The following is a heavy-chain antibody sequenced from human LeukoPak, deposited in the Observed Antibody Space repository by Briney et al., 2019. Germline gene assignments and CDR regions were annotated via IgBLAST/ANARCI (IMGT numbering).Heavy chain of an antibody. Sequence: SETLSLTCTVSGGSISSGDYYWSWIRQPPGKGLEWIGYIYYSGSTYYNPSLKSRVTISVDTSKNQFSLKLSSVTAADTAVYYCARGEVYYDSSGYYYYFDYWGQGTLVTVSS. D-gene: IGHD3-22*01. J-gene: IGHJ4*02. V-gene: IGHV4-30-4*01. CDR1: GGSISSGDYY. CDR3: ARGEVYYDSSGYYYYFDY. CDR2: IYYSGST.